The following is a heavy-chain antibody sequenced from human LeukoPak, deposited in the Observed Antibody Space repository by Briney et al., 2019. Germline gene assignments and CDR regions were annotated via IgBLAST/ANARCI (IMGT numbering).Heavy chain of an antibody. D-gene: IGHD6-13*01. Sequence: ASVKVSCKASGYTFTSYGISWVRQAPGQGLEWMGWISAYNGNTNYAQKLQGRVTMTTDTSTSTAYMELRSLRSDDTAVYYCARVPAGYSSSWPPDYWGQGTLVTVSS. CDR3: ARVPAGYSSSWPPDY. V-gene: IGHV1-18*01. CDR2: ISAYNGNT. J-gene: IGHJ4*02. CDR1: GYTFTSYG.